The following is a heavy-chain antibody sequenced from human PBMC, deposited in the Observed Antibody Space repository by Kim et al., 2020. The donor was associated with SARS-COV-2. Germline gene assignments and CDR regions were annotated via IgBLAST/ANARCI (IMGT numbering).Heavy chain of an antibody. Sequence: GGSLRLSCAASGFTFSSYGMHWVRQAPGKGLEWVAVIWYDGSNKYYADSVKGRFTISRDNSKNTLYLQMNSLRAEDTAVYYCATCGLATQRDYYYYGVDVWGQGTTVTVSS. CDR1: GFTFSSYG. V-gene: IGHV3-33*01. CDR2: IWYDGSNK. CDR3: ATCGLATQRDYYYYGVDV. J-gene: IGHJ6*02.